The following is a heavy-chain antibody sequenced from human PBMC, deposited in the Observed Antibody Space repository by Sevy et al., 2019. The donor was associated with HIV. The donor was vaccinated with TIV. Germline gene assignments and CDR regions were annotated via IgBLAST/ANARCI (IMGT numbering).Heavy chain of an antibody. J-gene: IGHJ4*01. CDR2: INSDGTTT. D-gene: IGHD3-16*01. CDR3: GKGGVGGFHYGFDK. V-gene: IGHV3-74*01. Sequence: GGSLRLSCAASGFSFSSYWMHWVRQVPGKGLVWVSRINSDGTTTGEADSVKGRFTISRDNAKNTLYPQMNNLRAEETGVYYCGKGGVGGFHYGFDKWGQGIPVNVSS. CDR1: GFSFSSYW.